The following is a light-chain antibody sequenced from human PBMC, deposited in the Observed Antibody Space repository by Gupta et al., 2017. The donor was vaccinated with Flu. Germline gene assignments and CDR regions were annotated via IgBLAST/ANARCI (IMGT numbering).Light chain of an antibody. CDR3: AAWDDSLSGGV. J-gene: IGLJ3*02. CDR1: SSTIGSNY. V-gene: IGLV1-47*01. CDR2: RNN. Sequence: QSVLTQPPSASGTPGPRVTISCSGSSSTIGSNYIYWYQQLPGTAPKLLRYRNNQRPSGVPDRFSGSKSGTSASLAISGLRSEDEADYYCAAWDDSLSGGVFGGGTKLTVL.